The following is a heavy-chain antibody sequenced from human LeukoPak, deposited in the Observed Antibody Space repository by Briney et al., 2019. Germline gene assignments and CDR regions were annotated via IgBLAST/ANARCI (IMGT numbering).Heavy chain of an antibody. D-gene: IGHD3-9*01. Sequence: AASVKVSCKASNYTFSTYGISWMRQAPGQGLEWMGWISAYNGHTYYVQKFRDRMTMTTDTSTSTAYLELRSLTSDDTAVYYCARSPPTGYLYYFDYWGQGTQVTVSS. CDR2: ISAYNGHT. CDR1: NYTFSTYG. V-gene: IGHV1-18*01. J-gene: IGHJ4*02. CDR3: ARSPPTGYLYYFDY.